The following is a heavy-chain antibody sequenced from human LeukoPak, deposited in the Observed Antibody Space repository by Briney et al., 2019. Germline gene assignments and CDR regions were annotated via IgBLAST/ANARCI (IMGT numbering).Heavy chain of an antibody. CDR1: DGSVPGYY. D-gene: IGHD3-3*01. CDR3: ARVPLRFLEPFDY. CDR2: ISHRGRT. J-gene: IGHJ4*02. V-gene: IGHV4-34*01. Sequence: PSETLSLTCALYDGSVPGYYWSGIRQPLEKGLEWIGEISHRGRTHYTPSLQSRVTMSVDTSKNQFALNLNSVTAADTAVYYCARVPLRFLEPFDYWGQGILVTVSS.